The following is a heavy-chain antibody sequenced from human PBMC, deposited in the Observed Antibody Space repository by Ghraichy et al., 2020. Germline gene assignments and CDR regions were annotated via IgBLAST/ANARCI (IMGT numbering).Heavy chain of an antibody. J-gene: IGHJ6*03. CDR2: IYNSEYT. D-gene: IGHD3-16*01. Sequence: SQTLSLTCTVSGGSISGYYWGWIRQPPGKGLEWIGYIYNSEYTNYNPSLKSRVTISGDTSKNQFSLKLSSVTAADMAVYYCARDRRWGGYYMDVWGKGTTVTVSS. CDR3: ARDRRWGGYYMDV. V-gene: IGHV4-59*01. CDR1: GGSISGYY.